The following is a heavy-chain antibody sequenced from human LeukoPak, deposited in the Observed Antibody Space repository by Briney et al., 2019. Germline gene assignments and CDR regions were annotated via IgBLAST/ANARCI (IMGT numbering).Heavy chain of an antibody. CDR1: GYSFTSYW. D-gene: IGHD2-15*01. V-gene: IGHV5-51*01. Sequence: GGSLKISCRGSGYSFTSYWIGWVRQMPGKGLEWMGIIYPGDSDTRYSPSFQGQVTISADKSISTAYLQWSSLKASDTAMFYCAIIAATGPNWFDPWGQGTLVTVSS. CDR3: AIIAATGPNWFDP. CDR2: IYPGDSDT. J-gene: IGHJ5*02.